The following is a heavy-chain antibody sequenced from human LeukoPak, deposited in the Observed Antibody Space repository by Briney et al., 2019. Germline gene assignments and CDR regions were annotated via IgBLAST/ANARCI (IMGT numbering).Heavy chain of an antibody. V-gene: IGHV3-7*01. CDR1: GFTLSTFL. CDR3: ARDSEAGRSGWYEFDY. D-gene: IGHD6-19*01. CDR2: LNQDGSEK. Sequence: QPGGSLRLSCAASGFTLSTFLMSWVRQAPGKGLEWVASLNQDGSEKHYGDSPKGLFTISRDNAKNSLYLQMNSLRAEDTAVYYCARDSEAGRSGWYEFDYWGQGTLVTVSS. J-gene: IGHJ4*02.